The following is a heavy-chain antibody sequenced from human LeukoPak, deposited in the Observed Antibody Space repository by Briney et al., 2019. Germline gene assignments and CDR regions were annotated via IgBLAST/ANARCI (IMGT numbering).Heavy chain of an antibody. CDR1: GGTFSSYA. CDR2: IIPTLGIA. J-gene: IGHJ5*02. D-gene: IGHD4-23*01. CDR3: ARAPFGGGETFDP. V-gene: IGHV1-69*04. Sequence: SVKVSCTASGGTFSSYAISWVRQAPGQGLEWMGRIIPTLGIANYAQKFHGRVTITADKSTSTAYMELSSLRSEDTAVYFCARAPFGGGETFDPWGQGTLVTVSS.